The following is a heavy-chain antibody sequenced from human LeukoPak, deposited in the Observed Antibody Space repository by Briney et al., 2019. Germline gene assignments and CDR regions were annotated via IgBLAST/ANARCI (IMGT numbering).Heavy chain of an antibody. CDR1: VYTFTGYY. J-gene: IGHJ4*02. V-gene: IGHV1-2*02. Sequence: ASVTVSCKASVYTFTGYYMHWVRQAPGQGREGMGWINPNSGGTNYAQKFQGRVTMTRDTSISTAYMELSRLRSDDTAVYYCARISGYCSSTSCDYWGQGTLVTVSS. CDR2: INPNSGGT. D-gene: IGHD2-2*03. CDR3: ARISGYCSSTSCDY.